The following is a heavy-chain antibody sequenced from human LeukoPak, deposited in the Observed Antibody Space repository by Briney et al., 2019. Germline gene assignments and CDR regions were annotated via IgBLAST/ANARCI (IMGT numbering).Heavy chain of an antibody. CDR1: GGTFSSYA. J-gene: IGHJ5*02. CDR3: AREENTAMVLRP. D-gene: IGHD5-18*01. Sequence: ASVKVSCKASGGTFSSYAISWVRQAPGQGLEWMGGIIPIFGTANYAQKFQGRVTITADESTSTAYMELSSLRSEDTAAYYCAREENTAMVLRPWGQGTLVTVSS. V-gene: IGHV1-69*13. CDR2: IIPIFGTA.